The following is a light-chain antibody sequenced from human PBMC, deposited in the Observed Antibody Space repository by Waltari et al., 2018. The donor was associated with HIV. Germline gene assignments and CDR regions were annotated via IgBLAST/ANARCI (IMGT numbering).Light chain of an antibody. V-gene: IGLV3-25*03. CDR1: ALPKQY. J-gene: IGLJ2*01. CDR2: KDT. CDR3: QSADSLGTYVV. Sequence: SSELTQPPSVSVSPGQTAMLTCSGDALPKQYAFWYQQKPGQAPVVVIYKDTERPSGIPERFSGSSSGTTVTLTISGAQAEDEADYYCQSADSLGTYVVFGGGTRLTVL.